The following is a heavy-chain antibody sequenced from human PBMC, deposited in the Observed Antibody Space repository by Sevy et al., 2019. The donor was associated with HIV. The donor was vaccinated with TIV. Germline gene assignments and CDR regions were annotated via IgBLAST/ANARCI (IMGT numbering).Heavy chain of an antibody. D-gene: IGHD6-19*01. CDR2: INPNSGDT. Sequence: ASVKVSCKAPGYTFTDYYIHWVRQAPGQGLEWMGWINPNSGDTNHAQKFQGRVTMTRDTSITTAYMELTSLRSDDTAVYYCARLRVVAGIDYWGQGTLVTVSS. V-gene: IGHV1-2*02. CDR3: ARLRVVAGIDY. J-gene: IGHJ4*02. CDR1: GYTFTDYY.